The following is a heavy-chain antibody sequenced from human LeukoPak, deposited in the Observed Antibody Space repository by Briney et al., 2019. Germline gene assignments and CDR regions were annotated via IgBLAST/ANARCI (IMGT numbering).Heavy chain of an antibody. CDR1: GDSITRYY. CDR2: INNSGGT. Sequence: SETLSLTCTVSGDSITRYYWSWIRQPPGKGLEWIGYINNSGGTSYNPSVKSRVTISLDTSKNQFSLKLNSVTTTDMAVYYCASQMSGPSVSDRGQGTLVTVSS. CDR3: ASQMSGPSVSD. J-gene: IGHJ4*02. D-gene: IGHD2-2*01. V-gene: IGHV4-59*01.